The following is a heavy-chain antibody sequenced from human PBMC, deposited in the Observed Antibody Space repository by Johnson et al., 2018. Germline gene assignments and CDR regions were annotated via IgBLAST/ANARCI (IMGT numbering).Heavy chain of an antibody. J-gene: IGHJ3*02. D-gene: IGHD1-26*01. CDR1: GFTFSSYA. CDR2: ISYDGSNK. CDR3: ASLMWAFDI. V-gene: IGHV3-33*05. Sequence: QVQLVESGGGVVQPGRSLRLSCAASGFTFSSYAMHWVRQAPGKGLESVAVISYDGSNKYYADSVKGRFTISRDNAKNSLYLQMNSLRDEDTAVYYCASLMWAFDIWGQGTMVTVSS.